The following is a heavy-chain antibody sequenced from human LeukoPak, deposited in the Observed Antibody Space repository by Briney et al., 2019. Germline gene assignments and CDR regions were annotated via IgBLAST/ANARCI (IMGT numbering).Heavy chain of an antibody. D-gene: IGHD5-18*01. CDR1: GGSISSSSAY. CDR2: IYYSKNT. Sequence: SETLSLTCTVSGGSISSSSAYWGSIRQPLGKGLECIGSIYYSKNTYYNPSLKSRVTISADTSKNQISLTLGSVSATDTAVYYCVSPRGFSYGYFDYWGQGTLVTVSS. CDR3: VSPRGFSYGYFDY. V-gene: IGHV4-39*01. J-gene: IGHJ4*02.